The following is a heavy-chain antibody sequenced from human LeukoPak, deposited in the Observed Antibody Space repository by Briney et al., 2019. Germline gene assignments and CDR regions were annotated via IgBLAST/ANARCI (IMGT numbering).Heavy chain of an antibody. CDR3: ARSPSPYSSGWYFDY. J-gene: IGHJ4*02. D-gene: IGHD6-19*01. CDR2: SYQRSKWYN. V-gene: IGHV6-1*01. Sequence: SQTLSLTCAISRDSVSINSAAWNWIRQSPSRGLEWLGRSYQRSKWYNDYAVSVKSRITINPDISKNQFSLQLNSVTPEDTAVYYCARSPSPYSSGWYFDYWGQGTLVTVSS. CDR1: RDSVSINSAA.